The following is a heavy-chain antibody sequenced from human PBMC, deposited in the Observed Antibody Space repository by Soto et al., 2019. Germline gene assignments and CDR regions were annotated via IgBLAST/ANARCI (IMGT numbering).Heavy chain of an antibody. Sequence: GGSLRLSCAASGFTFSSYAMSWFRQAPGKGLEWVSAISGSGGSTYYADSVKGRFTISRDNSKNTLYLQMNSLRAEDTAVYYCAKGLPGIAVAGTGWWFDPWGQGTLVTVSS. J-gene: IGHJ5*02. CDR1: GFTFSSYA. D-gene: IGHD6-19*01. CDR3: AKGLPGIAVAGTGWWFDP. CDR2: ISGSGGST. V-gene: IGHV3-23*01.